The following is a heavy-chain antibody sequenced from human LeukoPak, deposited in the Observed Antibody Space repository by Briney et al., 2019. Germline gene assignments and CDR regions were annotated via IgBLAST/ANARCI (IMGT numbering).Heavy chain of an antibody. J-gene: IGHJ4*02. CDR2: ISGSGGST. CDR1: GFTFSSYA. V-gene: IGHV3-23*01. D-gene: IGHD3-22*01. Sequence: GGSLRLSCAASGFTFSSYAMSWVRQAPGKGLEWVSAISGSGGSTYYADSVKGRFTISRDNSKNTLYLQMNSLRAEDTAVYYCAKALYYYDTSGLTDYWGPGTLVTVSS. CDR3: AKALYYYDTSGLTDY.